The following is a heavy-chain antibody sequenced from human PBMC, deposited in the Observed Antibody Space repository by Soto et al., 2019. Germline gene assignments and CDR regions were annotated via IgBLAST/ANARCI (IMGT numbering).Heavy chain of an antibody. CDR1: GGTFSSYT. D-gene: IGHD2-15*01. Sequence: ASVKVSCKASGGTFSSYTISWVRQAPGQGLEWMGRIIPILGIANYAQKFQGRVTITADKSTSTAYMELSSLRSEDTAVYYCARKHSEENRSAFQGFGYWGKGTLVTGSS. J-gene: IGHJ4*02. V-gene: IGHV1-69*02. CDR3: ARKHSEENRSAFQGFGY. CDR2: IIPILGIA.